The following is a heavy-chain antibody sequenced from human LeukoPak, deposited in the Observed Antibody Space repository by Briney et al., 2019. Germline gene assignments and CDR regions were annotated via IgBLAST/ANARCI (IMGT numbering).Heavy chain of an antibody. D-gene: IGHD3-3*01. CDR3: ARDYEDFWSGPNPYFDY. J-gene: IGHJ4*02. CDR2: ISAYNGNT. CDR1: GYTFTSYG. Sequence: GASVKVSCKASGYTFTSYGISWVRQAPGQGLEWMGWISAYNGNTNYAQKFQGRVTMTTDTSTSTAYMELRSLRSDDTAVYYCARDYEDFWSGPNPYFDYWGQGTLVTVSS. V-gene: IGHV1-18*01.